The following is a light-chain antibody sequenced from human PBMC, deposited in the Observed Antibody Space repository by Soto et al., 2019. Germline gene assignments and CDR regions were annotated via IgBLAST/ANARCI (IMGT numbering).Light chain of an antibody. Sequence: DSQMTQSPSSLSASVGDRVTITCRASQSISSDLNWYQQKPGKAPKLLIYAASSLQSGVPSRFSGSGSGTDFTLTISSLQPEYFATYYCQQSYSTLFSFGPGTKVDIK. V-gene: IGKV1-39*01. CDR2: AAS. CDR3: QQSYSTLFS. CDR1: QSISSD. J-gene: IGKJ3*01.